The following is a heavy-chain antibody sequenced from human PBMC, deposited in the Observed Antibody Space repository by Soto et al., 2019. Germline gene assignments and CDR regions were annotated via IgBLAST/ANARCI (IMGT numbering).Heavy chain of an antibody. Sequence: GGSLRLSCAASGFTFSSYAMSWVRQAPGKGLEWVSAISGSGGSTYYADSVKGRFTISRDNYKNTLYLQMNSLRAEDTAVYYCATLKQWLVTWFDPWGQGTLVTVSS. D-gene: IGHD6-19*01. CDR3: ATLKQWLVTWFDP. CDR1: GFTFSSYA. J-gene: IGHJ5*02. V-gene: IGHV3-23*01. CDR2: ISGSGGST.